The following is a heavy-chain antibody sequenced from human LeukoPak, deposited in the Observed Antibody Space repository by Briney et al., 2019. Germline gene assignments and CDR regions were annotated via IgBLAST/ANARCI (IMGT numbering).Heavy chain of an antibody. CDR3: ARRQDYMDV. Sequence: PEGSLRLSCAASGFTFSSYAMHWVRQAPGKGLEWVAVISYDGSNKYYADSVKGRFTISRDNSKNTLYLQMNSLRAEDTAVYYCARRQDYMDVWGKGTTVTVSS. CDR2: ISYDGSNK. V-gene: IGHV3-30*01. CDR1: GFTFSSYA. J-gene: IGHJ6*03.